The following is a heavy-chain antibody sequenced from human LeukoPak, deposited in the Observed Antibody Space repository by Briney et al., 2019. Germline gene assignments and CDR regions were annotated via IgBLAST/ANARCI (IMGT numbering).Heavy chain of an antibody. Sequence: GGSLRLSCEVSGFTFSSYAMSWVRQAPGKGLEWVSAISGSGGTTNYADSVKGRLTISRDNSQNTLYLQMNSLRAEDTAVYYCAKRTPYSSGSYYFDYWGQGTLVTVSS. CDR1: GFTFSSYA. D-gene: IGHD3-22*01. V-gene: IGHV3-23*01. CDR2: ISGSGGTT. J-gene: IGHJ4*02. CDR3: AKRTPYSSGSYYFDY.